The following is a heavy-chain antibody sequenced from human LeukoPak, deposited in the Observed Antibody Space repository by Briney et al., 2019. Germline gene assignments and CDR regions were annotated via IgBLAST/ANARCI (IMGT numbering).Heavy chain of an antibody. V-gene: IGHV1-18*01. Sequence: ASVKVSCKISDYTFSNYGISWVRQAPGQGLEWMGWISTSNGAISYAQNFQDRVTMTTDTSTSTAYVELRSLRSDDTAVYYCARDLNTPRWFDSWGQGTLVTVSS. CDR3: ARDLNTPRWFDS. J-gene: IGHJ5*01. CDR1: DYTFSNYG. CDR2: ISTSNGAI.